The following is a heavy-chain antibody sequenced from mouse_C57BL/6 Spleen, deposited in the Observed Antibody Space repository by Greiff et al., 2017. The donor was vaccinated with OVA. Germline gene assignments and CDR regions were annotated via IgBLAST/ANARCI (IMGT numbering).Heavy chain of an antibody. D-gene: IGHD2-5*01. CDR2: INPNNGGT. V-gene: IGHV1-18*01. Sequence: DVQLQESGPELVKPGASVKIPCKASGYTFTDYNMDWVKQSHGKSLEWIGDINPNNGGTIYNQKFQGKATLTVSKSSSTPFMERRSLTSEDTAVYYGARKGGYYSNGGFAYWGQGTLVTVSA. J-gene: IGHJ3*01. CDR1: GYTFTDYN. CDR3: ARKGGYYSNGGFAY.